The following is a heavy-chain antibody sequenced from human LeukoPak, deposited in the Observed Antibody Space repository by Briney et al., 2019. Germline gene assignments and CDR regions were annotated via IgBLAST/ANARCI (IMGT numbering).Heavy chain of an antibody. CDR2: ISWNGGSI. J-gene: IGHJ6*02. Sequence: PGGSLRLPCAASGFSFDDYGMHWVRQGPGKGLEWVSGISWNGGSIGYADSVKGRFTISRDNAKNSLYLQMNSLRGEDTALYYCAKDSGSVYNNGMDVWGQGTTVTVSS. D-gene: IGHD5-24*01. CDR3: AKDSGSVYNNGMDV. CDR1: GFSFDDYG. V-gene: IGHV3-9*01.